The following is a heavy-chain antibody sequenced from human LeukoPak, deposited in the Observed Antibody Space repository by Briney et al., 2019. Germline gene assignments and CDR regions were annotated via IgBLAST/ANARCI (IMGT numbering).Heavy chain of an antibody. J-gene: IGHJ4*02. D-gene: IGHD5-12*01. Sequence: PGGSLRLSCAASGFTFSNAWMTWVRQAPGKGLEWVGRIKSETDGGTTDYAAPVKGRFTISRDNSKNTLYLQMNSLRAEDTAVYYCARVVSGGYVGSIAPLDYWGQGTLVTVSS. CDR2: IKSETDGGTT. CDR3: ARVVSGGYVGSIAPLDY. CDR1: GFTFSNAW. V-gene: IGHV3-15*01.